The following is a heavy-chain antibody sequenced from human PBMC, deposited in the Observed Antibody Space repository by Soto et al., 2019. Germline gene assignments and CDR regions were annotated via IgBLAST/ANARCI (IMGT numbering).Heavy chain of an antibody. CDR3: AKNPGYNSGWYSIDY. V-gene: IGHV3-30*18. Sequence: SLRLSCAASGFTFSNYGMHWVRQAPGKGLEWVAVISYDGSNKYYADSVKGRFTISRDISKNTLYLQMNSLRVEDTAMYYCAKNPGYNSGWYSIDYWGQGTLVTVSS. CDR2: ISYDGSNK. D-gene: IGHD6-19*01. J-gene: IGHJ4*02. CDR1: GFTFSNYG.